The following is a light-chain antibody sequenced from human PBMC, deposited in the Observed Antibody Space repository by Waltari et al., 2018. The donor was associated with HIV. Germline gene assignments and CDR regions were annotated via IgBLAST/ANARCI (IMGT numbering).Light chain of an antibody. V-gene: IGLV3-19*01. CDR2: DNN. CDR3: NSRDSSGNHVL. J-gene: IGLJ2*01. CDR1: SLRSYY. Sequence: SSELTQDPAVSVALGQTVRITCQGNSLRSYYVSWYQEKPGLAPILVIYDNNNRPSGSPDRFSGSSSGDTASLTITGAQAEDEADYYCNSRDSSGNHVLFGGGTKLTVL.